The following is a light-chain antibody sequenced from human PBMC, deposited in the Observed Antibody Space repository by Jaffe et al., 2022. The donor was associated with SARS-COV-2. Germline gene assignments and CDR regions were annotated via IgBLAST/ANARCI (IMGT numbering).Light chain of an antibody. V-gene: IGKV3-20*01. CDR3: QQYASSPL. J-gene: IGKJ1*01. Sequence: EIVLTQSPGTLSLSPGERATLSCRASQSVSSNNLAWYQQKPGQTPRLLIYGASSRATGIPDRFSGSGSGTDFTLTISRLEPEDFAVYYCQQYASSPLFGQGTKVEIK. CDR1: QSVSSNN. CDR2: GAS.